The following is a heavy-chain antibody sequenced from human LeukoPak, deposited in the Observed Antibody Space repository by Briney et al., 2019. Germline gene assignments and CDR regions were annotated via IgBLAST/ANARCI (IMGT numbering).Heavy chain of an antibody. V-gene: IGHV4-39*07. CDR3: ARDGLLWFGYDAFDI. D-gene: IGHD3-10*01. CDR2: IYYSGST. J-gene: IGHJ3*02. Sequence: SETLSLTCTVSGGSISSSSYSWGWIRQPPGKGLEWIGSIYYSGSTYYNPSLKSRVTISVDTSKNQFSLKLSSVTAADTAVYYCARDGLLWFGYDAFDIWGQGTMVTVSS. CDR1: GGSISSSSYS.